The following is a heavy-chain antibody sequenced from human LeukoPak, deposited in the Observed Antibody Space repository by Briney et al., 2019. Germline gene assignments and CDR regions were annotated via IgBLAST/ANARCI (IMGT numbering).Heavy chain of an antibody. CDR2: IDPSDSYT. J-gene: IGHJ4*02. CDR1: GYSFTSYW. D-gene: IGHD6-13*01. Sequence: GESLKISCKGSGYSFTSYWISWVRQMPGKGLEWMGRIDPSDSYTNYSPSFQGHVTISADKSISTAYLQWSSLKASDTAMYYCARHDYGSSWPFDYWGQGTLVAVSS. V-gene: IGHV5-10-1*01. CDR3: ARHDYGSSWPFDY.